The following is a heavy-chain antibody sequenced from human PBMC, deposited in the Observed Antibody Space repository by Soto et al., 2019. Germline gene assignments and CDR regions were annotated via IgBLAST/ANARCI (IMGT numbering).Heavy chain of an antibody. CDR2: ISRSSRNI. J-gene: IGHJ6*02. CDR3: ARDLKVAGTNSFYYYGMDV. CDR1: GVTFSNYT. V-gene: IGHV3-21*01. Sequence: GGSLRLSCTDSGVTFSNYTMNWVRQAPGKGLEWVSSISRSSRNIYYADSVKGRFTISRDNAKNALYLQMNSLRAEDTAVYYCARDLKVAGTNSFYYYGMDVWGQGTTVTVSS. D-gene: IGHD6-19*01.